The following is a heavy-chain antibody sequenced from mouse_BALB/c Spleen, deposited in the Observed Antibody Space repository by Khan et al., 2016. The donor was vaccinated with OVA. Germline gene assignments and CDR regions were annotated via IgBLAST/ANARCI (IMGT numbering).Heavy chain of an antibody. CDR1: GYTFTTYG. D-gene: IGHD2-14*01. CDR3: AREGYSGTMDY. V-gene: IGHV9-3-1*01. J-gene: IGHJ4*01. Sequence: QIQLVQSGPELKKPGVTVKISCKASGYTFTTYGMNWVKQAPVKGLKWMGWINTYTGETTYVDDFKGRFAFSLEHSASTAYLQINNLKNEDTATYVCAREGYSGTMDYWGQGTSVTVSA. CDR2: INTYTGET.